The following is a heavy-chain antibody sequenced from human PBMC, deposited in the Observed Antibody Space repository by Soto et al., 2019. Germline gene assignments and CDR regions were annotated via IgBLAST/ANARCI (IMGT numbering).Heavy chain of an antibody. D-gene: IGHD6-19*01. Sequence: PWETLSLTATVSVGSIRSYYGSWFRRPPGKGREWIGYIYYSGSTNYNPSLKSRVTISVDTSKNQFSLKLSSVTAADTAVYYCARLGVVAVAGTWDYYYGMDVWGQGTTVTVS. CDR3: ARLGVVAVAGTWDYYYGMDV. CDR1: VGSIRSYY. CDR2: IYYSGST. V-gene: IGHV4-59*01. J-gene: IGHJ6*02.